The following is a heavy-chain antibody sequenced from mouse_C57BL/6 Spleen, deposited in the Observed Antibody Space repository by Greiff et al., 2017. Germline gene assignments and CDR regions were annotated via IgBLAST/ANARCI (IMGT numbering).Heavy chain of an antibody. V-gene: IGHV1-54*01. CDR2: INPGSGGT. CDR1: GYAFTNYL. J-gene: IGHJ3*01. D-gene: IGHD1-1*01. Sequence: VQLQQSGAELVRPGTSVKVSCKASGYAFTNYLIEWVKQRPGQGLAWIGVINPGSGGTNYNEKFKGKATLTADKSSSTAYMQLSSLTSEDSAVYFCARSPNNYGSSYGWFAYWGQGTLVTVSA. CDR3: ARSPNNYGSSYGWFAY.